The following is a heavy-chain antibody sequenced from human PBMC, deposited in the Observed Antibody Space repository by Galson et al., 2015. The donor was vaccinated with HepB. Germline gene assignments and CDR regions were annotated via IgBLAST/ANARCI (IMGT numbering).Heavy chain of an antibody. V-gene: IGHV3-9*01. J-gene: IGHJ3*02. D-gene: IGHD2-15*01. CDR1: GFTFDDYA. CDR2: ISWNSGSI. Sequence: SLRLSCAASGFTFDDYAMHWVRQAPGKGLEWVSGISWNSGSIGYADSVKGRSTISRDNAKNSLYLQMNSLRAEDTALYYCAKDQGYCSGGSCSDAFDICGQGTMVTVSS. CDR3: AKDQGYCSGGSCSDAFDI.